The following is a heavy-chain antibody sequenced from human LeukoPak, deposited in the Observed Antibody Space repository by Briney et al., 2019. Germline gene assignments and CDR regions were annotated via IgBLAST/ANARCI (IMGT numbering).Heavy chain of an antibody. CDR1: GFTLSSYW. CDR2: INSDGSNI. CDR3: ARQGVGATDC. V-gene: IGHV3-74*01. D-gene: IGHD1-26*01. J-gene: IGHJ4*02. Sequence: PGGSLRLSCAASGFTLSSYWMHWVRQAPGEGLVWVSRINSDGSNINYADSVKGRFTISRDNAKNTLYLQMNSLRVEDTAVYYCARQGVGATDCWGQGTLVTVSS.